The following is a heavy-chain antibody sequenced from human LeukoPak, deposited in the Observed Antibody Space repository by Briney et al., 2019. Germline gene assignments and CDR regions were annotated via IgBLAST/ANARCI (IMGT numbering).Heavy chain of an antibody. J-gene: IGHJ3*02. CDR1: GFNFDDDYA. D-gene: IGHD6-13*01. CDR2: ISWKSGSK. CDR3: AKDTGYRSRGAFVI. V-gene: IGHV3-9*01. Sequence: PGGSLRLSCAASGFNFDDDYAMHWVRQAPGKGLEWVSGISWKSGSKGYADSVKGRFTISRDNAKNSLYLQMNSLGAEDTALYYCAKDTGYRSRGAFVIWGQGTTVTVSS.